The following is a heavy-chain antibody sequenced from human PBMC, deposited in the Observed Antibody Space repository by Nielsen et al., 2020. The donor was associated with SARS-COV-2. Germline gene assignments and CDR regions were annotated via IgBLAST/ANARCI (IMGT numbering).Heavy chain of an antibody. CDR3: ASSNCSSTSCYRLYYGMDV. J-gene: IGHJ6*02. V-gene: IGHV1-8*01. CDR2: MNPNSGNT. Sequence: WVRQAPGQGLEWMGWMNPNSGNTGYAQKFQGRVTITRNTSISTAYMELSSLRSEDTAVYYCASSNCSSTSCYRLYYGMDVWGQGTTVTVSS. D-gene: IGHD2-2*01.